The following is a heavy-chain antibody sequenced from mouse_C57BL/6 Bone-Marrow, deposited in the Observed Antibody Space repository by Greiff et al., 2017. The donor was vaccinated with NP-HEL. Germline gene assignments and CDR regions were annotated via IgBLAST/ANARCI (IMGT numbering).Heavy chain of an antibody. CDR2: IWSGGST. CDR1: GFSLTSYG. CDR3: AGYYPVVATYYAMDY. Sequence: QVQLQQSGPGLVQPSQSLSITCTVSGFSLTSYGVHWVRQSPGKGLEWLGVIWSGGSTDYNAAFISRLSISKDNSKSQVFFKMNSLQADDTAIYYCAGYYPVVATYYAMDYWGQGTSVTVSS. V-gene: IGHV2-2*01. D-gene: IGHD1-1*01. J-gene: IGHJ4*01.